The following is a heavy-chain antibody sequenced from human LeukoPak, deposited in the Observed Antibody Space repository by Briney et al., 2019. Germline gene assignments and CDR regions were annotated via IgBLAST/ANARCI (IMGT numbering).Heavy chain of an antibody. D-gene: IGHD4/OR15-4a*01. J-gene: IGHJ4*02. V-gene: IGHV3-11*01. CDR3: ARRAGAYSHPYDY. CDR2: IHNDDNTI. CDR1: GFTFSDYY. Sequence: GGSLRLSCAASGFTFSDYYMTWIRQAPGKGLEWVSYIHNDDNTIYYADSVKGRFTISRDNSKNTLYLQMNSLRAEDTAVYYCARRAGAYSHPYDYWGQGTLVTVSS.